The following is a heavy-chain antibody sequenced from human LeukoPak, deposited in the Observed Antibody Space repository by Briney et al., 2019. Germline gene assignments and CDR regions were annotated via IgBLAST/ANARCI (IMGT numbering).Heavy chain of an antibody. D-gene: IGHD1-26*01. V-gene: IGHV3-48*04. J-gene: IGHJ4*02. CDR3: ARVIGSYGDSAY. CDR2: ISSTSSAI. Sequence: GGSLRLSCAASVFTFSSYSINWVRQAPGKGLEWVSYISSTSSAIYYADSVKGRFTISRDNAKNSLYLQMNSLRAEDTAVYYCARVIGSYGDSAYWGQGTLVTVSS. CDR1: VFTFSSYS.